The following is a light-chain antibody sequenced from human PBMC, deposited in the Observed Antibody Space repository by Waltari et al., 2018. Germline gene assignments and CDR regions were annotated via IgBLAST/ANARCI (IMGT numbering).Light chain of an antibody. V-gene: IGLV2-14*03. Sequence: QSALTQPASVSGSPGQSITLPRTGTSSAVDFYNYVSWYQKHPGKAPRLMIYDVSNRPSGVSNRFSGSKSGNTASLTISGLQAEDEADYYCTSSSTSTTRVFGGGTKLTVL. J-gene: IGLJ3*02. CDR3: TSSSTSTTRV. CDR2: DVS. CDR1: SSAVDFYNY.